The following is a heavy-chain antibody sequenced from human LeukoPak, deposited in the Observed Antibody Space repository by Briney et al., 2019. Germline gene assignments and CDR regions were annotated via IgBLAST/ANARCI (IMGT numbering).Heavy chain of an antibody. V-gene: IGHV1-18*01. J-gene: IGHJ4*02. CDR2: INNNNGAW. D-gene: IGHD1-26*01. Sequence: GASVKVSCKASGYEASAYTFPKYGINWVRQVPGQGLEWMAWINNNNGAWTNNQNFSGRITLTTDTSTNTAYMELRRLTSDDTAVYYCGRDWEDTAAWIDFWGQGTLVTVSS. CDR3: GRDWEDTAAWIDF. CDR1: GYEASAYTFPKYG.